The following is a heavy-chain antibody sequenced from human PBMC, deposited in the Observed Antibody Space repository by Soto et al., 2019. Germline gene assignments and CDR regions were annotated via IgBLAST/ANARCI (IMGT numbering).Heavy chain of an antibody. CDR2: MNPNSGNT. J-gene: IGHJ3*02. CDR3: ARGAVSGSYDVDAFDI. CDR1: GYTFTSYD. V-gene: IGHV1-8*01. Sequence: ASVKVSFKASGYTFTSYDINWLRQATGQGLEWMGWMNPNSGNTGYAQKFQGRVTMTRNTSISTAYMELSSLRSEDTAVYYCARGAVSGSYDVDAFDIWGQGTMVTVSS. D-gene: IGHD1-26*01.